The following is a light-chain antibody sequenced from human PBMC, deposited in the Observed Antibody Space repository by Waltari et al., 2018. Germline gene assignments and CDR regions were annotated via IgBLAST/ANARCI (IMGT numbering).Light chain of an antibody. CDR2: GKN. CDR3: HSRDSSGDVL. Sequence: SSELTQDPVVSVALGQTVRITCQGDSLRTYYVSWFQQKPGQAPALVIYGKNNRPSGIPARVSASSSGSTASLTSIGAQAEDEADYYCHSRDSSGDVLIGGGTKLTVV. V-gene: IGLV3-19*01. J-gene: IGLJ2*01. CDR1: SLRTYY.